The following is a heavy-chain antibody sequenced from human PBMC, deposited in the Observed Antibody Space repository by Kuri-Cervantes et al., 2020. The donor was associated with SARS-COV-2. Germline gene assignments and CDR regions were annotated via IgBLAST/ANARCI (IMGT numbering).Heavy chain of an antibody. CDR3: ARKVGGGDLYYYGMDV. CDR2: IYHSGST. CDR1: GGSISSSNW. D-gene: IGHD4-17*01. J-gene: IGHJ6*02. V-gene: IGHV4-4*02. Sequence: SETLSLTCIVSGGSISSSNWWSWVRQPPGKGLEWIGEIYHSGSTNYNPSLKSRVTISVDKSKNQFSLKLSSVTAADTAVYYCARKVGGGDLYYYGMDVWGQGTTVTVSS.